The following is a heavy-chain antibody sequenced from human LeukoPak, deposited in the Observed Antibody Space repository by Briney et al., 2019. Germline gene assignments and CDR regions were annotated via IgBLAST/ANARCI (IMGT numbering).Heavy chain of an antibody. CDR1: GFTFSSYA. Sequence: SGGSLRLSCAASGFTFSSYAMSWVRQAPGKGLEWVSAISGSGGSTYYADSVKGRFTISRDNSKNTLYLQMNSLRAEDTAVYYCAKVSDTELWLLGPPRKFDYWGQGTLVTVSS. D-gene: IGHD5-18*01. CDR2: ISGSGGST. J-gene: IGHJ4*02. V-gene: IGHV3-23*01. CDR3: AKVSDTELWLLGPPRKFDY.